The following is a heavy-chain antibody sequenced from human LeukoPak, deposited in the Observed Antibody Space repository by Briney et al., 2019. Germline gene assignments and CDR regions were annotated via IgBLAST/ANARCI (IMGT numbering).Heavy chain of an antibody. CDR3: ARFSVAAAGTGWFDP. CDR2: IYTSGTT. J-gene: IGHJ5*02. Sequence: ASETLSLTCIVSGGSISSYYWSWIRQPAGKGLEWIGRIYTSGTTNYNPSLKSRVTISVDTSKNQLSLKLSSVTAADTAVYYCARFSVAAAGTGWFDPWGQGTLVTVS. V-gene: IGHV4-4*07. CDR1: GGSISSYY. D-gene: IGHD6-13*01.